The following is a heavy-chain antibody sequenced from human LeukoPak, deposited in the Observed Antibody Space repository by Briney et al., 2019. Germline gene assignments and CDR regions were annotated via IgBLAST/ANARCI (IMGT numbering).Heavy chain of an antibody. CDR3: AKDLYGGYVGSGNWFDP. V-gene: IGHV3-30*18. D-gene: IGHD5-12*01. Sequence: PGGSLRLSCGASGFTFSSYDMHWVRQAPGKGPEWVAVISYDGSNKYYADSVKGRFTISRDNPENTLYLQMNGLRAEDTALYYCAKDLYGGYVGSGNWFDPWGQGTLVTVSS. CDR1: GFTFSSYD. CDR2: ISYDGSNK. J-gene: IGHJ5*02.